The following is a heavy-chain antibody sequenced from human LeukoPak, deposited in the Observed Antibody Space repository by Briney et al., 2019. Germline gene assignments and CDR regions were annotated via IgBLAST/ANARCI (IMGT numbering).Heavy chain of an antibody. CDR1: GFTFDDYA. J-gene: IGHJ4*02. CDR3: AKDAGDLTYYFDY. D-gene: IGHD3-16*01. CDR2: ISGNSGSI. V-gene: IGHV3-9*03. Sequence: GGSLRLSCAASGFTFDDYAMHWVRQAPGKGLEWVSGISGNSGSIGYADSVKGRFTISRDNAKNSLYLQMNSLRAEDMALYYCAKDAGDLTYYFDYWGQGTLVTVSS.